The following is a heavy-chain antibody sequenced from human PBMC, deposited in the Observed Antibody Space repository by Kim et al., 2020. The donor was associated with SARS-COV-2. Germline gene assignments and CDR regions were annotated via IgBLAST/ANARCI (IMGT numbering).Heavy chain of an antibody. D-gene: IGHD3-10*01. CDR3: AKGRAVGSVYYYYGMDV. V-gene: IGHV3-30*02. J-gene: IGHJ6*02. Sequence: VKGRFTISRDNSKNTLYLQMNSLRAEDTAVYYCAKGRAVGSVYYYYGMDVWGQGTTVTVSS.